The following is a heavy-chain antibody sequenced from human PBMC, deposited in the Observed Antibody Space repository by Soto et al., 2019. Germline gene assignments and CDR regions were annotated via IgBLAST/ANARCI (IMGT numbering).Heavy chain of an antibody. J-gene: IGHJ3*02. Sequence: EVQLLESGGGLVQPGGSLRLSCAASGFTFSSYAMSWVRQAPGKGLEWVSAISGSGGSTYYADSVKGRFTISRDNSKNSLYLQMNSLRAEDTAVYYCAKDLFTVVTPLDAFDIWGQGTMVTVSS. CDR1: GFTFSSYA. D-gene: IGHD2-21*02. CDR3: AKDLFTVVTPLDAFDI. V-gene: IGHV3-23*01. CDR2: ISGSGGST.